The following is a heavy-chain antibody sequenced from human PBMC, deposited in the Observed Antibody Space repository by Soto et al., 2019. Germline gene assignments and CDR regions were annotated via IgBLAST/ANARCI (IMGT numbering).Heavy chain of an antibody. CDR2: IYYSGST. Sequence: PSETLSLTCTVSGGSISSGDYYWSWIRQPPGKGLEWIGYIYYSGSTYYNPSLKSRVTISVDTSKNLFSLKLSSVTAADTAVYYCARTLSIVVVPAALDVWGQGTTVTVSS. D-gene: IGHD2-2*01. V-gene: IGHV4-30-4*01. CDR1: GGSISSGDYY. J-gene: IGHJ6*02. CDR3: ARTLSIVVVPAALDV.